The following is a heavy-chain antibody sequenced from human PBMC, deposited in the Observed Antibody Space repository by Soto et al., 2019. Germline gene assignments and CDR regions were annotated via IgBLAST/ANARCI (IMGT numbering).Heavy chain of an antibody. CDR1: GDIFSSSA. CDR3: ARRGGNEWFDP. Sequence: QVQLVQSGAEVKKPGSSVKVSCKASGDIFSSSAISWVRQAPGLGLEWMGGILPLFGIANYAQNFQGRVTITAEKSTGTVYMELSSLRSEDTDVYYCARRGGNEWFDPWGQGTLVTVSS. D-gene: IGHD1-1*01. V-gene: IGHV1-69*17. CDR2: ILPLFGIA. J-gene: IGHJ5*02.